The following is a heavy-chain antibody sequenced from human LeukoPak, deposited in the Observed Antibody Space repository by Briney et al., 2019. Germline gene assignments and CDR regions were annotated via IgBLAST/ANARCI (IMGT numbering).Heavy chain of an antibody. D-gene: IGHD3/OR15-3a*01. J-gene: IGHJ3*02. V-gene: IGHV4-39*07. Sequence: PSETLSVTCTVSGGSISATGYFWGWIHQPPGKGLEWIGSIYYSGITHYNPSLKSRVTISVDTSKNQFSLKLSSVTAADTAVYYCARVDLQNAFDIWGQGTVVTVSS. CDR3: ARVDLQNAFDI. CDR2: IYYSGIT. CDR1: GGSISATGYF.